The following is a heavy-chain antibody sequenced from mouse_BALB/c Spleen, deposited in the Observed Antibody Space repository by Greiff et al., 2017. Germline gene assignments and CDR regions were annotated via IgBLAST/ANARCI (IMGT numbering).Heavy chain of an antibody. D-gene: IGHD2-14*01. CDR2: IRNKANGYTT. CDR1: GFTFTAYY. V-gene: IGHV7-3*02. CDR3: ARGQVRAFAY. Sequence: EVQLVESGGGLVQPGGSLRLSCATSGFTFTAYYMSWVRQPPGKALEWLGFIRNKANGYTTEYSASVKGRFTISRDNSQSILYLQMNTLRAEDSATYYCARGQVRAFAYWGQGTLVTVSA. J-gene: IGHJ3*01.